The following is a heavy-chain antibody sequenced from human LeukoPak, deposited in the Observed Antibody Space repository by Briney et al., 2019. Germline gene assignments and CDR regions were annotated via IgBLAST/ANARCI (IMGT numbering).Heavy chain of an antibody. J-gene: IGHJ4*02. V-gene: IGHV3-30-3*01. D-gene: IGHD4-11*01. Sequence: PGGSLRLSCAASGFTFSSYAMHWVRQAPGKGLEWVAVISYDGSNKYYADSVKGRSTISRDNSKNTLYLQMNSLRAEDTAVYYCAKDHRKVTPGYWGQGTLVTVSS. CDR1: GFTFSSYA. CDR3: AKDHRKVTPGY. CDR2: ISYDGSNK.